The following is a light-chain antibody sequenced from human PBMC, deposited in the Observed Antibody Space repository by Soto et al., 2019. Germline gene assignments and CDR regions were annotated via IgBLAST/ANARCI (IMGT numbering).Light chain of an antibody. CDR2: GAS. CDR3: QQYGTSPPWT. Sequence: EIVLTQSPGTLSLSPGERATLSCRASQSFSSSYLAWYQQKSGQAPRLLIYGASSRATGIPDRFSGSGSGTDCTLTISRLEPEDFAVYYCQQYGTSPPWTFAQGTKVEIK. V-gene: IGKV3-20*01. CDR1: QSFSSSY. J-gene: IGKJ1*01.